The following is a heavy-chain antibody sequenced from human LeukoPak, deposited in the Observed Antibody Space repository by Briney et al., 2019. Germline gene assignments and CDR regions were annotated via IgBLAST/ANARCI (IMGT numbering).Heavy chain of an antibody. Sequence: PSETLSLTCTVSGGSISSGGYYWSWIRQHPGKGLEWIGYIYYSGSTYYNPSLKSRVTISVDTSKNQFSLKLSSVTAADTAVYYCASQLRYCSSTSCPPNCFDYWGQGTLVTVSS. V-gene: IGHV4-31*03. CDR2: IYYSGST. J-gene: IGHJ4*02. CDR3: ASQLRYCSSTSCPPNCFDY. CDR1: GGSISSGGYY. D-gene: IGHD2-2*01.